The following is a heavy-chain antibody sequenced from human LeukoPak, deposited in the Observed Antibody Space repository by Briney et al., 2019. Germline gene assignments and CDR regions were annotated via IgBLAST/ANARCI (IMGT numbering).Heavy chain of an antibody. D-gene: IGHD3-22*01. Sequence: SETLSLTCTVSGGSISSYYWSWIRQPPGKGLEWIGYIYYSGSTNYNPSLKSRVTISVDTSKNQFSLKLSSVTAADTAVYYCARAALRRDSSGYYGYWGQGTLVTVSS. J-gene: IGHJ4*02. CDR1: GGSISSYY. V-gene: IGHV4-59*01. CDR3: ARAALRRDSSGYYGY. CDR2: IYYSGST.